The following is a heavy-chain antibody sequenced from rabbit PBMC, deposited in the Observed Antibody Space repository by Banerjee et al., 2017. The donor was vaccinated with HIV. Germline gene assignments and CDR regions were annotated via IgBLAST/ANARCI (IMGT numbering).Heavy chain of an antibody. V-gene: IGHV1S45*01. Sequence: EESGGDLVQPEGSLTLTCTASGFSFSTWFWICWVRQAPGKGLEWIGCMVANSGTTDYASWAKGRFTISKASSTTVTLQMTSLTVADTATYFCARDQDAWSYGHAYELWGQGTLVTVS. CDR2: MVANSGTT. CDR3: ARDQDAWSYGHAYEL. CDR1: GFSFSTWFW. J-gene: IGHJ3*01. D-gene: IGHD6-1*01.